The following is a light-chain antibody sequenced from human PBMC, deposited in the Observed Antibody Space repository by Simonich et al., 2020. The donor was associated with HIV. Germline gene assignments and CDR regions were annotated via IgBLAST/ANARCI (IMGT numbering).Light chain of an antibody. Sequence: DIVMTQSPDSLAVSLGERATINCKSSQSVLYNSNNKNYIAWYQQKPGQPPTRLIYWATTRESGVPDRFSGSGSGTDFTLTISSLQAEDVAVYYCQQYYSTPTWTFGQGTKVEIK. CDR3: QQYYSTPTWT. J-gene: IGKJ1*01. CDR1: QSVLYNSNNKNY. CDR2: WAT. V-gene: IGKV4-1*01.